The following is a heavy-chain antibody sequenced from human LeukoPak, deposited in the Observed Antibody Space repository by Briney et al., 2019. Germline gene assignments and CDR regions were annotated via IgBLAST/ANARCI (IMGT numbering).Heavy chain of an antibody. Sequence: GGSLRLSCSASGFTFSRYAMHWVRQPPGKGLEYVSAITNNGRSTYYADSVKGRFTISRDNSKNTLYLQMSSLRAEDTAVYYCASTYSYDSSGYYPFDYWGQGTLVTAPS. J-gene: IGHJ4*02. CDR3: ASTYSYDSSGYYPFDY. V-gene: IGHV3-64D*06. CDR1: GFTFSRYA. CDR2: ITNNGRST. D-gene: IGHD3-22*01.